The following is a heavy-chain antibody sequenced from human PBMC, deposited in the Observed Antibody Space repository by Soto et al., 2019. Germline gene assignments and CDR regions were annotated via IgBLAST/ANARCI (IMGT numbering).Heavy chain of an antibody. CDR2: IYYSGST. CDR3: ARRGRGFYPYDFDY. D-gene: IGHD3-22*01. V-gene: IGHV4-31*03. J-gene: IGHJ4*02. CDR1: GGSISSGGYY. Sequence: QVQLQESGPGLVKPSQTLSLTCTVSGGSISSGGYYWTWIRQPPGKGLEWIGYIYYSGSTYYNPSLTSRVTISIDTSKNQFSLKLSSVTAADTAVYYCARRGRGFYPYDFDYWGQGTLVTVSS.